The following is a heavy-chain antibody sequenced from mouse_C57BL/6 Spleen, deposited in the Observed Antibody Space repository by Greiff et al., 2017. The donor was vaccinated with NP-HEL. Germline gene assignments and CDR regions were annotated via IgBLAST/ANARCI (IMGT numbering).Heavy chain of an antibody. CDR1: GFNIKDDY. V-gene: IGHV14-4*01. J-gene: IGHJ2*01. CDR3: TTDYDYDY. D-gene: IGHD2-4*01. Sequence: EVQLQQSGAELVRPGASVKLSCTASGFNIKDDYMHWVKQRPEQGLEWIGWIDPENGDTEYASKFQGKATITVDTSSNTAYLQLSSLTSEDTAVYYCTTDYDYDYWGQGTTLTVSS. CDR2: IDPENGDT.